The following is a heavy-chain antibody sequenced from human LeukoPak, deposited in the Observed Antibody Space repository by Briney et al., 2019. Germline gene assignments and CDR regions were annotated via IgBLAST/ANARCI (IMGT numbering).Heavy chain of an antibody. Sequence: GGSLRLSCAASGFTFSSYSMNWVRQAPGKGLEWVSSISSSSSYIYYADSVKGRFTISRDNAKNSLYLQMNSLRAEDTAVYYCARDRGSSSIPLYYFDYWGQGTLVTVSS. CDR1: GFTFSSYS. J-gene: IGHJ4*02. V-gene: IGHV3-21*01. D-gene: IGHD6-6*01. CDR2: ISSSSSYI. CDR3: ARDRGSSSIPLYYFDY.